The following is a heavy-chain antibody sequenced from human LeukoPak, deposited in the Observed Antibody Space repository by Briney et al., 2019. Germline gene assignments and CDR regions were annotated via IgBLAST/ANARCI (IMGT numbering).Heavy chain of an antibody. Sequence: GRSLRLSCAASGFTFDDYAMHWVRQAPGKGLEWVSGISWNSGSIGYADSVKGRFTISRDNAKNSLYLRMNSLRAEDMALYYCAKDDCSSTSCQIDYWGQGTLVTVSS. CDR1: GFTFDDYA. CDR2: ISWNSGSI. CDR3: AKDDCSSTSCQIDY. J-gene: IGHJ4*02. D-gene: IGHD2-2*01. V-gene: IGHV3-9*03.